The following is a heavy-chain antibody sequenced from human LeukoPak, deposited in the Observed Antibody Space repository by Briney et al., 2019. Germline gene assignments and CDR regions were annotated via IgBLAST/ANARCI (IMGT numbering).Heavy chain of an antibody. CDR3: ARDGAANRKYCSSTSCYRAFDI. V-gene: IGHV1-69*05. CDR1: GGTFSGYA. CDR2: IIPIFGTA. D-gene: IGHD2-2*01. Sequence: ASVKVSCKASGGTFSGYAISWVRPAPGQGLEWMGGIIPIFGTANYAQKFQGRVTITTDESTSTAYMELSRLRSEDTAVYYCARDGAANRKYCSSTSCYRAFDIWGQGTMVTVSS. J-gene: IGHJ3*02.